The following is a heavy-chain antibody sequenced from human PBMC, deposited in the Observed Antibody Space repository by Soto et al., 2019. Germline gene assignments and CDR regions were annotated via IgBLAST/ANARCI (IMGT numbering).Heavy chain of an antibody. CDR1: GFTLGYYG. D-gene: IGHD3-22*01. CDR3: AKGQRGSSDGMDV. V-gene: IGHV3-30*18. Sequence: QMRLVESGGGVVQPGRSLRLSCLVSGFTLGYYGTHWVRQAPGKGLEWGAHLSYAGVYTAYADSVKGRFTISTDSAKISVFLQIDCLTTDDMAVYYCAKGQRGSSDGMDVWGQGTNVTVSS. J-gene: IGHJ6*02. CDR2: LSYAGVYT.